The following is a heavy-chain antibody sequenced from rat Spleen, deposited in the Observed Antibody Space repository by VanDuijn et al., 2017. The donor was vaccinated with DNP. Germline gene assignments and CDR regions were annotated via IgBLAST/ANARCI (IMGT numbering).Heavy chain of an antibody. CDR3: TTFEGRNA. D-gene: IGHD1-11*01. V-gene: IGHV5-20*01. J-gene: IGHJ4*01. CDR2: ISYDGGST. CDR1: GFTFSDYY. Sequence: EVQLVESGGGLVQPGRSLKLSCAASGFTFSDYYLAWVRQAPTKGLEWVAYISYDGGSTYSGDSVKGRFTISRDNAKSTLYLQMDSLRSEDTATYYCTTFEGRNAWGQGTSVTVSS.